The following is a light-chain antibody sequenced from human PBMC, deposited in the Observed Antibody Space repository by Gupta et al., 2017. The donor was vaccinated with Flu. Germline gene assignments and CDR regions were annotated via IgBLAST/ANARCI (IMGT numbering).Light chain of an antibody. V-gene: IGLV2-14*03. CDR2: DVS. J-gene: IGLJ2*01. CDR3: SSFTSSNTIL. Sequence: SITISCTGTSSDVGGYNYVYWEPNHTAQVNKLLIYDVSNRAAGVASRFSGSKAGYTASLTISGRQAEDEDDYYCSSFTSSNTILFVGGTTLTVL. CDR1: SSDVGGYNY.